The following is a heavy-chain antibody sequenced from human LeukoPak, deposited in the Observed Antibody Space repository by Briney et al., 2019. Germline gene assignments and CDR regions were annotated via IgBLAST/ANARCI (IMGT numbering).Heavy chain of an antibody. D-gene: IGHD6-13*01. V-gene: IGHV3-21*06. CDR1: GFTFSTYS. Sequence: GGSLRLSXAASGFTFSTYSMNWVRQAPGKGLEWVSSIGGSSTSIYYAGSVKGRFTISRDNAKNSLYLQMNSLRAEDTAVYYCAREEGKQQMEAFDYWGRGTLVTVSS. CDR2: IGGSSTSI. J-gene: IGHJ4*02. CDR3: AREEGKQQMEAFDY.